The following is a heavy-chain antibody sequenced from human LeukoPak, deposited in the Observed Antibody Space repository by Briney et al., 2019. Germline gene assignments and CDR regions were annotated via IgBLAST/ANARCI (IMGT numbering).Heavy chain of an antibody. D-gene: IGHD2-21*01. V-gene: IGHV3-30*04. CDR2: ISYDGRNE. J-gene: IGHJ4*02. CDR1: GFIFSSYS. CDR3: ARVGQDLFDY. Sequence: GGSLRLSCVGSGFIFSSYSFHWVRQAPGKGLEWVAVISYDGRNEYFADSVKGRFNISRDDSKNTLYLQMNSLRAEDTAVYYCARVGQDLFDYWGQGTLVTVSS.